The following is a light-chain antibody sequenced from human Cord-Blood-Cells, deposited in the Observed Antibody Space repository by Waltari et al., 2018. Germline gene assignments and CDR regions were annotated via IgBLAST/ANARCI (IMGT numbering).Light chain of an antibody. V-gene: IGLV2-23*01. Sequence: QSALHQPASVSGSPGQSITLSCPGNRRDVGSFNLFYWYQQHPGKAPKLMIYEGSKRPSGVSNRFSGSKSGNTASLTISGLQAEDEADYYCCSYAGSSTWVFGGGTKLTVL. J-gene: IGLJ3*02. CDR3: CSYAGSSTWV. CDR2: EGS. CDR1: RRDVGSFNL.